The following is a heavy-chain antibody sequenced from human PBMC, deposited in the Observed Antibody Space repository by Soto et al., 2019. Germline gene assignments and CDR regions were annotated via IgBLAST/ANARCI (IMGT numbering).Heavy chain of an antibody. D-gene: IGHD3-10*01. CDR1: GGSVTSTTYY. V-gene: IGHV4-39*01. J-gene: IGHJ5*02. Sequence: PSETLSLTCSVSGGSVTSTTYYWGWIRQPPGKGLEWIGCVYYSGSTYYNPSLRSRVTISVYTSKNHFSLKLSFVTAADTAGYSCAGHVGLFGEVRGVSFEWPNYFDPWGLGTLVTVSS. CDR2: VYYSGST. CDR3: AGHVGLFGEVRGVSFEWPNYFDP.